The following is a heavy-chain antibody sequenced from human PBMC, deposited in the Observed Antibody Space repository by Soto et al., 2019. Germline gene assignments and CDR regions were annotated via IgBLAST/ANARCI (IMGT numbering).Heavy chain of an antibody. J-gene: IGHJ3*02. V-gene: IGHV3-11*01. CDR3: ARDVQPSNWGFRAFDI. CDR1: GFTFSDYY. Sequence: GGSLRLSCAASGFTFSDYYMSWIRQAPGKGLEWVSYISSSGSTIYYADSVKGRFTISRDNAKNSLYLQMNSLRAEDTAVYYCARDVQPSNWGFRAFDIWGQGTMVTVSS. D-gene: IGHD7-27*01. CDR2: ISSSGSTI.